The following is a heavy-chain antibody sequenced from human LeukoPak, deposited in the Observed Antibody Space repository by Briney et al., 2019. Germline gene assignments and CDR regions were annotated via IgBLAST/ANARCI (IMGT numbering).Heavy chain of an antibody. Sequence: GGSLRLSCAASGFTFSSYWMQWVRQAPGKGLVWVSRINHDGSSTNYADSVKGRFTISRDNSENTLYLQINSLRVEDTAVYYCAKDTPTTGYHLDSWGQGTLVTVSS. J-gene: IGHJ4*02. CDR2: INHDGSST. CDR1: GFTFSSYW. D-gene: IGHD1-1*01. V-gene: IGHV3-74*01. CDR3: AKDTPTTGYHLDS.